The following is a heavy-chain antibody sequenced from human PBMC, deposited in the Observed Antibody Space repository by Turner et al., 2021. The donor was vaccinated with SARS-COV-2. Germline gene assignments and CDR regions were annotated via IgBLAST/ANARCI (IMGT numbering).Heavy chain of an antibody. CDR3: ARDVEAGTSTVTVFDY. V-gene: IGHV3-30*04. CDR2: ISYDGSNK. CDR1: GFTFSSYA. J-gene: IGHJ4*02. D-gene: IGHD4-17*01. Sequence: HVQLVESGGGVVQPGRSLRLACAASGFTFSSYARHWVRQAPCRGLEWVAVISYDGSNKYYADSVKGRFTISRDNSKNTLYLQMNSLRAEDTAVYYCARDVEAGTSTVTVFDYWGQGTLVTVSS.